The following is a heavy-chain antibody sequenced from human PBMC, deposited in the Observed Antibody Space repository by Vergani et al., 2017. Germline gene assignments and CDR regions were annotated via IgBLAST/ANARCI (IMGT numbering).Heavy chain of an antibody. CDR1: GFTFSSYA. D-gene: IGHD2-2*01. V-gene: IGHV3-23*01. CDR2: ISGSGGST. Sequence: EVQLLESGGGLVQPGGSLRLSCAASGFTFSSYAMSWVRQAPGKGLEWVSAISGSGGSTYYADSVKGRFTISRYNSKNTLYLQMNSLRAEDTAVYYCAKHPRGYCSSTSCRDYMDVWGKGP. J-gene: IGHJ6*03. CDR3: AKHPRGYCSSTSCRDYMDV.